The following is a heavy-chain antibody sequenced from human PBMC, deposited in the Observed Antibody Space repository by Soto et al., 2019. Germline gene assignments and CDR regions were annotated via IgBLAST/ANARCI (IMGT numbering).Heavy chain of an antibody. CDR1: GGSIGSYY. CDR3: ARSSGNSVY. D-gene: IGHD6-19*01. J-gene: IGHJ4*02. CDR2: IYNNGKT. Sequence: SETLSLTCTVSGGSIGSYYWSWIRQPPGKGLEWIGYIYNNGKTNYNPSLKSRLTISVDTSKNQFSLQLDSVTAADTAVYYCARSSGNSVYWGQGALVTVSS. V-gene: IGHV4-59*08.